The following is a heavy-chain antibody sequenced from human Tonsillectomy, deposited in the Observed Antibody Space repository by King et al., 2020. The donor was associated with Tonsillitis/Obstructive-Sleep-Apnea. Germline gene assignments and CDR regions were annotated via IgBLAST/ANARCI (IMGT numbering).Heavy chain of an antibody. CDR2: IYPGDSDT. J-gene: IGHJ5*02. CDR1: GYSFTSYW. D-gene: IGHD2-2*01. Sequence: QLVQSGAEVKKPGESLKISCKGSGYSFTSYWIGWVRQRPGKGLEWMGIIYPGDSDTRYSPSFQGQVTISADKSISTAYLQWSSLKASDTAMYYCARVGEYCSSTSCYPNWFDPWGQGTLVTVSS. CDR3: ARVGEYCSSTSCYPNWFDP. V-gene: IGHV5-51*01.